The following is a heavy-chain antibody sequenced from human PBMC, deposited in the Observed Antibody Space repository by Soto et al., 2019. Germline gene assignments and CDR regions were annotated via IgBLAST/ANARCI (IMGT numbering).Heavy chain of an antibody. V-gene: IGHV3-33*01. J-gene: IGHJ4*02. CDR2: IWYDGSNK. CDR1: GGTCISYG. Sequence: GGSLRLSCAASGGTCISYGMHWVRQAPGKGLEWVAVIWYDGSNKYYADSVKGRFTISRDNSKNTLYLQMNSLRAEDTAVYYCARLNYGSFFDYWGQGTLVTVSS. CDR3: ARLNYGSFFDY. D-gene: IGHD1-7*01.